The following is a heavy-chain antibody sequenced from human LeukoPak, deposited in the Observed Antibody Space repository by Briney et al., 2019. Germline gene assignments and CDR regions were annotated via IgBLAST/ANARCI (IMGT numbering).Heavy chain of an antibody. J-gene: IGHJ4*02. D-gene: IGHD3-3*01. V-gene: IGHV4-59*01. CDR2: FYYFGST. CDR1: GGSISSYY. Sequence: SETLSLTCTVSGGSISSYYWSWIRQPPGKGLEWIGYFYYFGSTNYHPSLKSRVTISVDTSKKQHTLKLSSVTAADTAVYYCARGAGSGYYWEGELPTPYYFDYWGQGTLVTVSS. CDR3: ARGAGSGYYWEGELPTPYYFDY.